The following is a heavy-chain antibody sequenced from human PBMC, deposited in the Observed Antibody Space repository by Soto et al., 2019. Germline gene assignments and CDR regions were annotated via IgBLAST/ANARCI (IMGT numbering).Heavy chain of an antibody. CDR2: IYYSGST. D-gene: IGHD3-3*01. J-gene: IGHJ4*02. V-gene: IGHV4-30-4*01. Sequence: QVQLQESGPGLVKPSQTLSLTCTVSGGSISSGDYYWSWIRQPPGKGLEWIGYIYYSGSTYYNPSLKSRVTISVDTSKNQFSLKLSSVTAADTDVYYCARYDFWSGYSLEDWGQGTLVTVSS. CDR1: GGSISSGDYY. CDR3: ARYDFWSGYSLED.